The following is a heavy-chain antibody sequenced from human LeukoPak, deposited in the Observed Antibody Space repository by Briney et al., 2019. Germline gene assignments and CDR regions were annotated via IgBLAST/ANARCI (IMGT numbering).Heavy chain of an antibody. J-gene: IGHJ4*02. CDR3: ARDRGLYYFDY. Sequence: GGSLRLSCPASGFTFSSSEMKWVRQAPGKGLEWVSCISSSGSAIYYADSVKGRFTISRDNAKNSLYLQMNSLRAEDTAVYYCARDRGLYYFDYWGQGTLVTVSS. V-gene: IGHV3-48*03. CDR1: GFTFSSSE. D-gene: IGHD5-12*01. CDR2: ISSSGSAI.